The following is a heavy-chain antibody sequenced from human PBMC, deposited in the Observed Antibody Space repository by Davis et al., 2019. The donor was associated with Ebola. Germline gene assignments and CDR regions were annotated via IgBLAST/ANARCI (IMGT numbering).Heavy chain of an antibody. Sequence: PGGSLRLSCAASGFTFSSYAMHWVRQAPGKGLEWVAVISSDGDKKYYAYSVKARFTISRDTSKNTLYLQMNTLRVEDTAVYYCARYMGSGAVGYFDSWGLGTLVTVSS. CDR1: GFTFSSYA. CDR2: ISSDGDKK. V-gene: IGHV3-30-3*01. J-gene: IGHJ4*02. D-gene: IGHD2-15*01. CDR3: ARYMGSGAVGYFDS.